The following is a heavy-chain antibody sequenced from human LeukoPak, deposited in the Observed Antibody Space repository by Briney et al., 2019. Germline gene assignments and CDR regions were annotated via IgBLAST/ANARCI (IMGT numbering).Heavy chain of an antibody. CDR2: ISDSGRGT. D-gene: IGHD5-18*01. V-gene: IGHV3-23*01. CDR1: GITFNIYW. CDR3: ARHDSFIPY. J-gene: IGHJ4*02. Sequence: GGSLRLSCEASGITFNIYWMHWVRQAPGKGLEWVSGISDSGRGTYYRDSVKGRCIISRDNSKKTVYLQLNNLRVEDTALYFCARHDSFIPYWGQGMLVTVSS.